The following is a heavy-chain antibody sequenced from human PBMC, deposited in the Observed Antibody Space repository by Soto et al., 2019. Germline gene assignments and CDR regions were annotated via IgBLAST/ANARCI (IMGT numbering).Heavy chain of an antibody. CDR2: IIPIFGTA. J-gene: IGHJ4*02. CDR3: VGSAFSNYYDSCANQRSFDY. D-gene: IGHD3-22*01. Sequence: QVQLVQSGAEVKKPGSSVKVSCKASGGTFSSYAISWVRQAPGQGLEWMGGIIPIFGTANYAQKFQGRVTITADESTSTAYMELSSLRSEDTAVYYCVGSAFSNYYDSCANQRSFDYWGQGTLVTVSS. CDR1: GGTFSSYA. V-gene: IGHV1-69*01.